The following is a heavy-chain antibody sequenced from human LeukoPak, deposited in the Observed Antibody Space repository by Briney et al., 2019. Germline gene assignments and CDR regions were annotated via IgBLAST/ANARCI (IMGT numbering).Heavy chain of an antibody. CDR1: GGTFSSYA. CDR3: ARDWLYSGYAPRDPYYGMDV. D-gene: IGHD5-12*01. CDR2: IIPILGIA. J-gene: IGHJ6*02. V-gene: IGHV1-69*04. Sequence: SVKVSCKASGGTFSSYAISWVRQAPGQGLEWMGRIIPILGIANYAQKFQGRVTITADKSTSTAYMELSSLRSEDTAVYYCARDWLYSGYAPRDPYYGMDVWGQGTTVTVSS.